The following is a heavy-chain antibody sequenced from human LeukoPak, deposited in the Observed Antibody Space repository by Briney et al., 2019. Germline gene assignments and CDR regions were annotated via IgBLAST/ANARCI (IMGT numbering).Heavy chain of an antibody. D-gene: IGHD3-9*01. CDR2: ISHSGST. J-gene: IGHJ4*02. CDR3: ARGRYFDWLPHSGYFDY. Sequence: PSETLSLTCAVYGGSFSGYDWSWIRQPPGKGLEWIGEISHSGSTNYNPSLKSRVTISVDTSKNQFSLKLSSVTAADTAVYYCARGRYFDWLPHSGYFDYWGQGTLVTVSS. CDR1: GGSFSGYD. V-gene: IGHV4-34*01.